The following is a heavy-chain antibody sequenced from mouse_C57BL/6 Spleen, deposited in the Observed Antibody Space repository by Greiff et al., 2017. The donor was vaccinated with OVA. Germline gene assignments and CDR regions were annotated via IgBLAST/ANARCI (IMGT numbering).Heavy chain of an antibody. V-gene: IGHV1-72*01. CDR2: IDPNSGGT. J-gene: IGHJ4*01. CDR1: GYTFTSYW. D-gene: IGHD1-1*01. Sequence: VQLQQPGAELVKPGASVKLSCKASGYTFTSYWMHWVKQRPGRDLEWIGRIDPNSGGTKYNEKFKSTATLTVDKPSSTAYMQLSSLTSEDSAVYYCATTVVEAMDYWGQGTSVTVSS. CDR3: ATTVVEAMDY.